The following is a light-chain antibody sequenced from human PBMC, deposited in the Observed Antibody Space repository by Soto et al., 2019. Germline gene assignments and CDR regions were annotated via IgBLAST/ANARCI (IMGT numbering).Light chain of an antibody. CDR2: WAS. J-gene: IGKJ2*01. V-gene: IGKV4-1*01. CDR3: QHFFSPPFP. Sequence: DIVMTQSPDSLAVSLGERATINCKSRQSLLANCNNKNCLAWYQHKPGQPPKMLILWASTRESGVPDRFSGSGSGTDFTLTISSLQAEDAAVYYCQHFFSPPFPFGQGTKLEIK. CDR1: QSLLANCNNKNC.